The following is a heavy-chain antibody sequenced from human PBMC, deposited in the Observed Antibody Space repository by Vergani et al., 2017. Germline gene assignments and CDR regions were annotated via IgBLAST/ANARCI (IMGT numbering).Heavy chain of an antibody. CDR2: IIPILGIA. D-gene: IGHD2-15*01. CDR1: GYTFNDYY. J-gene: IGHJ6*02. Sequence: QVQLVQSGAEVKKSGASVKVSCKASGYTFNDYYIHWVRQAPGQGLEWMGRIIPILGIANYAQKFQGRVTITADKSTSTAYMELSSLRSEDTAVYYCARGGGGSELYGMDVWGQGTTVTVSS. V-gene: IGHV1-69*09. CDR3: ARGGGGSELYGMDV.